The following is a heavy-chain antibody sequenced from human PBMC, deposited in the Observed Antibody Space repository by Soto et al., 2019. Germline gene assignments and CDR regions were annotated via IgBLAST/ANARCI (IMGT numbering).Heavy chain of an antibody. CDR2: IHSSGNT. V-gene: IGHV4-4*02. D-gene: IGHD3-22*01. J-gene: IGHJ4*02. CDR3: ARTGPYSSGNN. Sequence: QVQLQESGPGLDPLGTLSLTCAVSGTSVSGANWWGWVRQPPGKGLEWIGEIHSSGNTDYNPSLKSRVTISRDMSKNEFSLKLTSVTAADTAVYYCARTGPYSSGNNWGQGTLVTVSS. CDR1: GTSVSGANW.